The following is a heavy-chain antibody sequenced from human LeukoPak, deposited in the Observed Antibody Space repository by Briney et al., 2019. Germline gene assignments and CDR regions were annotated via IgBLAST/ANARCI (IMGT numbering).Heavy chain of an antibody. CDR1: GFTFSSYW. CDR2: IKQDGSEK. CDR3: ARGYSGWDYYYYYYMDV. Sequence: QTGGSLRLSCAASGFTFSSYWMSWVRQAPGKGLEWVANIKQDGSEKYYVDSVKGRFTISRDNAKNSLYLQMNSLRAEDTAVYYCARGYSGWDYYYYYYMDVWGKGTTVTISS. J-gene: IGHJ6*03. V-gene: IGHV3-7*01. D-gene: IGHD6-19*01.